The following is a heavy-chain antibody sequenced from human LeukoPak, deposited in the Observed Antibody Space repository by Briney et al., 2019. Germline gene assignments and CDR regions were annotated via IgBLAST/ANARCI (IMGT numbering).Heavy chain of an antibody. CDR2: IYYRGST. V-gene: IGHV4-31*03. D-gene: IGHD4-17*01. J-gene: IGHJ4*02. CDR3: ATDRRSYGDYDYFDY. Sequence: PSPALSVTCTVSGGSISSGGYYWSWIRQHPGKGLEWIGYIYYRGSTYYNPSLKSRVTISVDTSKNQFSLKLSSVTAADTAVYYCATDRRSYGDYDYFDYWGQGTLVTVSS. CDR1: GGSISSGGYY.